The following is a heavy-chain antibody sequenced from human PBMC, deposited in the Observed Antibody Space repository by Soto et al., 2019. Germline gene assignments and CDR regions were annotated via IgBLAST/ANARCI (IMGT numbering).Heavy chain of an antibody. CDR3: ARKDDYGDDAAGGY. D-gene: IGHD4-17*01. J-gene: IGHJ4*02. CDR2: IWYDGSKK. CDR1: GFSFSSYG. V-gene: IGHV3-33*01. Sequence: QVQLVESGGGVVQPGRSLRLSCAASGFSFSSYGMHWVRQAPGKGLEWLAVIWYDGSKKYYADSVKGRFTVSRDNYENTLYLQMDGVKAEYTAVYYCARKDDYGDDAAGGYWGQGTRVIVSS.